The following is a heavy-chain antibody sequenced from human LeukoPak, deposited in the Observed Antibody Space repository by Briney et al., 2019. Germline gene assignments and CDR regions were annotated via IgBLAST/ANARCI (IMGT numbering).Heavy chain of an antibody. J-gene: IGHJ4*02. CDR1: GYSFTSYW. CDR3: ARIRDILTGSPPPSFDY. D-gene: IGHD3-9*01. V-gene: IGHV5-51*01. CDR2: IYPGDSDT. Sequence: GESLKISCKGSGYSFTSYWIGWVRQMPGKGLEWMGIIYPGDSDTRYSPSFQGQVTISADKSISTAYLQWSSLKASDTAMYYCARIRDILTGSPPPSFDYWGQGTLVTVSS.